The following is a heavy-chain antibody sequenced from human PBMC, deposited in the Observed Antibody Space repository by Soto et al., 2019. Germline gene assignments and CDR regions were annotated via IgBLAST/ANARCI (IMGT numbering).Heavy chain of an antibody. CDR1: GDSMSEFY. J-gene: IGHJ4*02. CDR2: VHYVGTT. D-gene: IGHD3-22*01. Sequence: PSETLSLTCSVSGDSMSEFYWSWIRQSPGKGLEWIGYVHYVGTTKYNPSHKSRVTISVDTSKKQFSLNLRSVTAADTAVYYCTRLNYYDTSGYPYFFDYWGQGDPVPVS. CDR3: TRLNYYDTSGYPYFFDY. V-gene: IGHV4-59*12.